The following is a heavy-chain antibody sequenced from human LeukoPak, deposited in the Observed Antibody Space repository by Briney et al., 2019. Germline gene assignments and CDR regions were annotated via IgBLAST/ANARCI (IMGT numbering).Heavy chain of an antibody. D-gene: IGHD1-1*01. J-gene: IGHJ5*02. CDR1: GYTFTSYY. CDR2: INPSGSST. Sequence: ASVTVSCKASGYTFTSYYMHWVRQPPGQGREWMGIINPSGSSTSYAQTFQGRVTMTRDKSQSTVYMELRRLRAEDKAVYYCAREIGRGAFNDNGVGWFDPWGQGTLVPVSS. V-gene: IGHV1-46*01. CDR3: AREIGRGAFNDNGVGWFDP.